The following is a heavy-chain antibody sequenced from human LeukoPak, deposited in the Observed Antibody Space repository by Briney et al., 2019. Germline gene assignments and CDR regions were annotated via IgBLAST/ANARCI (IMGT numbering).Heavy chain of an antibody. D-gene: IGHD6-13*01. J-gene: IGHJ5*02. CDR1: GGPISSYY. CDR3: ARDSRRYSSSWYDNDNWFDP. Sequence: PSETLSLTCTVSGGPISSYYWSWIRQPAGKGLEWIGRIYTSWSNNYNPSLKSRVTMSVDTSKNQFSLKLSSVTAADTAVYYCARDSRRYSSSWYDNDNWFDPWGQGTLVTVSS. V-gene: IGHV4-4*07. CDR2: IYTSWSN.